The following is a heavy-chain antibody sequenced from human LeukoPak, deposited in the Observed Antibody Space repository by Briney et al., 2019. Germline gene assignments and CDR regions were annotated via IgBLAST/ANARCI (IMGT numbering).Heavy chain of an antibody. V-gene: IGHV1-18*01. J-gene: IGHJ6*02. CDR2: ISAYNGNT. Sequence: ASVKVSCKASGNTFTNYGFSWVRQAPGQGLEWMGWISAYNGNTNYTQKLQGRVTMTIDAPTSTAYMELRSLRSDDTAVYYCARGAREQQPDYYYGLDVWGQGTTVTVSS. CDR3: ARGAREQQPDYYYGLDV. D-gene: IGHD6-13*01. CDR1: GNTFTNYG.